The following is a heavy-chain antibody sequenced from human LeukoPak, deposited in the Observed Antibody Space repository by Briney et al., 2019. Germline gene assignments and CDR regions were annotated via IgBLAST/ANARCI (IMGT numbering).Heavy chain of an antibody. J-gene: IGHJ4*02. D-gene: IGHD6-19*01. CDR2: ISYSGST. CDR1: GGSISSNNYY. CDR3: ARVFQPLSGWYDY. V-gene: IGHV4-39*01. Sequence: SETLSLTCTVSGGSISSNNYYWGWIRQPAGKGLEWIATISYSGSTYYNASLKSRVTISVDTSKNQFSLKLNSMTATDTAVYYCARVFQPLSGWYDYWGQGTLVTVSS.